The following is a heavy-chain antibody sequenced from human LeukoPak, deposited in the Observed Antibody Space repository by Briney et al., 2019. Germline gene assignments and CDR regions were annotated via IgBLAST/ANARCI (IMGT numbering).Heavy chain of an antibody. D-gene: IGHD3-22*01. J-gene: IGHJ4*02. Sequence: GGSPRLSCAASGFTFSNYNMNWVRQAPGKGLEWVSSISSSSSYIYYADSVKGRFTISRDNAKNSLYLQMNSLRAEDTAVYYCARDRHYDSSGYIDDYWGQGTLVTVSS. V-gene: IGHV3-21*01. CDR1: GFTFSNYN. CDR2: ISSSSSYI. CDR3: ARDRHYDSSGYIDDY.